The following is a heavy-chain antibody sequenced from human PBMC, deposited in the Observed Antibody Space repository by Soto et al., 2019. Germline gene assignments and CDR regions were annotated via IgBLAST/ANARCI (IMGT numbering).Heavy chain of an antibody. CDR2: ISWNRGTI. J-gene: IGHJ4*03. D-gene: IGHD6-19*01. CDR1: GFTFGCCV. V-gene: IGHV3-9*01. Sequence: GGSLRLSCTASGFTFGCCVMHWVRQAPGKGLEWVSGISWNRGTIGYADSVKGRFTISRDNAKNSLYLQMNSLRAEDTALYYCRVAVGKSEADYWGQGTLVTVSS. CDR3: RVAVGKSEADY.